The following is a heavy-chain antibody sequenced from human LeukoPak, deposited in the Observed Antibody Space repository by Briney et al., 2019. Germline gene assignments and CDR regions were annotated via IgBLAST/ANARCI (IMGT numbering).Heavy chain of an antibody. D-gene: IGHD4-23*01. CDR3: ARGGRKGTTVVTIDY. CDR2: INPNSGGT. CDR1: GYTFTCYY. J-gene: IGHJ4*02. Sequence: ASVKVSCKASGYTFTCYYMHWVRQAPGQGLEWMGWINPNSGGTNYAQKLQGRVTMTTDTSTSTAYMELRSLRSDDTAVYYCARGGRKGTTVVTIDYWGQGTLVTVSS. V-gene: IGHV1-2*02.